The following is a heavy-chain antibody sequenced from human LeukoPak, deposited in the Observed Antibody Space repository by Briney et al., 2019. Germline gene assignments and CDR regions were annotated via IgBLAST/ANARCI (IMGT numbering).Heavy chain of an antibody. CDR1: GGSISSYY. V-gene: IGHV4-59*01. J-gene: IGHJ3*02. Sequence: SETLSLTCTVSGGSISSYYWSWIRQPPGKGLEWIGYIYYSGSTNYNPSLKSRVTISVDTSKSQFSLKLSSVTAADTAVYYCARAYYYGSGSYAFDIWGQGTMVTVSS. CDR3: ARAYYYGSGSYAFDI. CDR2: IYYSGST. D-gene: IGHD3-10*01.